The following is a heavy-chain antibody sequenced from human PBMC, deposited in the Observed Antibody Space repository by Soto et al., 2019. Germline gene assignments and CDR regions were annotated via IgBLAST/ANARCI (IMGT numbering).Heavy chain of an antibody. V-gene: IGHV6-1*01. D-gene: IGHD5-18*01. Sequence: PSQTLSLTGAIRGDNVSSNSAAWNWIRQSPSRGLEWLGRTYYRSKWYNDYAVSVKSRITINPDTSKNQFSLQLNSVTPEDTAVYYCAGGYSYGFYGMDVWGKGTTVTVSS. CDR1: GDNVSSNSAA. CDR3: AGGYSYGFYGMDV. J-gene: IGHJ6*04. CDR2: TYYRSKWYN.